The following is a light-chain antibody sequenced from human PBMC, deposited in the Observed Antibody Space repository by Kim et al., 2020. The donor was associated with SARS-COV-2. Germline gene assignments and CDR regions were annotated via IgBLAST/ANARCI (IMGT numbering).Light chain of an antibody. CDR2: WAS. Sequence: ATINSKSIQSVLYSSNKKNDLACYQQKPGQPPKLLIYWASTRESGVPDRFSGSGSGTDFTLTISSLQAEDVAVYYCQQYYITPDTFGQGTLLEIK. CDR1: QSVLYSSNKKND. CDR3: QQYYITPDT. V-gene: IGKV4-1*01. J-gene: IGKJ5*01.